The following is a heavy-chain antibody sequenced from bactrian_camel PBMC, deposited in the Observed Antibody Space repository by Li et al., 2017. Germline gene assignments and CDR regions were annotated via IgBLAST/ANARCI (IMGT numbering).Heavy chain of an antibody. V-gene: IGHV3S6*01. CDR3: ARHFTDVYYHFTYFTD. J-gene: IGHJ4*01. D-gene: IGHD4*01. Sequence: HVQLVESGGGSVRAGGSLRLSCTASGFTLSSYWTHWVRQAPGKGLEWVACILSGTEDTYYADSVKGRFTISIDNAKNTLYLQMNSLKTEDTAMYYCARHFTDVYYHFTYFTDWGQGTQVTVS. CDR1: GFTLSSYW. CDR2: ILSGTEDT.